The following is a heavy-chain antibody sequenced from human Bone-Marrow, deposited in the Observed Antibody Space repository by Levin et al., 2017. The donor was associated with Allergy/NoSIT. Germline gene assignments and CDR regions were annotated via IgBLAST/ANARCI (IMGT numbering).Heavy chain of an antibody. CDR2: IYYNGST. V-gene: IGHV4-59*01. J-gene: IGHJ6*02. Sequence: SETLSLTCSVSGDSITSYHWSWIRQPPGKGLEWIGYIYYNGSTYYNPSLKSRVPISLDTSKTQFSLKLTSVTAADTAVFSCARTRPLPPDGHYGMDVWGQGTTVTVSS. CDR1: GDSITSYH. D-gene: IGHD4-17*01. CDR3: ARTRPLPPDGHYGMDV.